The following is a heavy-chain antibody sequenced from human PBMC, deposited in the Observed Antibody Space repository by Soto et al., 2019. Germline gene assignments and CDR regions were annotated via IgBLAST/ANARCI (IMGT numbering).Heavy chain of an antibody. Sequence: SETLSLTCAVSGGSISSCGYSWSWIRQPPGKGLEWIGYIYHSGSTYYNPSLKSRVTISVDRSKNQFSLKLSSVTAADTAVYYCASVGGGFGDYPFDYSAQGTLVTV. CDR3: ASVGGGFGDYPFDY. CDR2: IYHSGST. CDR1: GGSISSCGYS. V-gene: IGHV4-30-2*01. D-gene: IGHD3-10*01. J-gene: IGHJ4*02.